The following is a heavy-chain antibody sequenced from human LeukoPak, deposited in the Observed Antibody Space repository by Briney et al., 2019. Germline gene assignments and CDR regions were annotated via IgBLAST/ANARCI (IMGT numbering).Heavy chain of an antibody. Sequence: GGSLRLSCAASGFTFSTYAMHWVRQAPGKGLEYVSAISSDGGSTYYANSVKGRFTISRDNSKNTLYLQMGSLRTEDMAVYYCARSSSSWYYEDAFDIWGQGTMVTVSS. CDR2: ISSDGGST. V-gene: IGHV3-64*01. J-gene: IGHJ3*02. D-gene: IGHD6-13*01. CDR3: ARSSSSWYYEDAFDI. CDR1: GFTFSTYA.